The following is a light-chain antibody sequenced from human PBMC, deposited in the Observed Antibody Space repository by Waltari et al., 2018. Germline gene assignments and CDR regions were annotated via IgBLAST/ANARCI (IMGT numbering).Light chain of an antibody. V-gene: IGKV3-20*01. CDR2: VAS. CDR1: QTVTTTY. Sequence: CRASQTVTTTYLPWYQQKPGQAPTLLIYVASSRATGIPDRFSGSGSGTDFSLTISSLEPEDFAVYYCQQYDISPLTFGGGTKVEIK. J-gene: IGKJ4*02. CDR3: QQYDISPLT.